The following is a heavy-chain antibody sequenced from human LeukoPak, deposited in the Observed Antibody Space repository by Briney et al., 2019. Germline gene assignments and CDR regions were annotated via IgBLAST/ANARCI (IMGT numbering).Heavy chain of an antibody. D-gene: IGHD3-10*01. CDR1: GGSISGYF. V-gene: IGHV4-59*08. J-gene: IGHJ4*02. CDR2: IHYSGSA. Sequence: SETLSLTCTVSGGSISGYFWSWIRQPPGKGLEWIGYIHYSGSANYNPSLNSRVTISVDTSKNQFSLRLSSVTAADTAVYYCARYGITIVRGGKYYFDSWGQGTLVTVSS. CDR3: ARYGITIVRGGKYYFDS.